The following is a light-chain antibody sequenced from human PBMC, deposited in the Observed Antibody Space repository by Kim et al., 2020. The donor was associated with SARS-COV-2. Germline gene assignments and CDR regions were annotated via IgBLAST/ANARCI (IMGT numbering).Light chain of an antibody. J-gene: IGLJ2*01. CDR1: RSDVGGYNY. CDR3: SSYTSSSTLVV. V-gene: IGLV2-14*03. CDR2: DVS. Sequence: QSITLSCTGTRSDVGGYNYVSWYQQHPGKAPKLMIYDVSNRPSGVSNRFSGSKSGNTASLTISGLQAEDEADYYCSSYTSSSTLVVFGGGTQLTVL.